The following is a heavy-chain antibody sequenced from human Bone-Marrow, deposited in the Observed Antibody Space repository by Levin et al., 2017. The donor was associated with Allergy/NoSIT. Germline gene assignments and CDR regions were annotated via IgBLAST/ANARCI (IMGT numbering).Heavy chain of an antibody. CDR2: IKQDGSEK. Sequence: LSLTCAASGFSFGTYGMSWVRQAPGKGLEWVAKIKQDGSEKHYVDSLKGRFTISRDNAKNSLYLQMNSLRAEDTAVYYCARVRRYSTSAWYAGDYWGQGTLVTVSS. D-gene: IGHD6-19*01. V-gene: IGHV3-7*01. CDR1: GFSFGTYG. J-gene: IGHJ4*02. CDR3: ARVRRYSTSAWYAGDY.